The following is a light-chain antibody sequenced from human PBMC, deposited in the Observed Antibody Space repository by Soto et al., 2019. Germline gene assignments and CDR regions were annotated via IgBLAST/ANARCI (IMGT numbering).Light chain of an antibody. J-gene: IGKJ4*01. Sequence: EIVLTQSPGTLSLSPGERATLSCRASETVGNYLAWYQQKPGQAPRLVIFDASNSASGIPDRFSGRGSGTDFTLTISRLEVEDFAVYYCQQYGRSLLTFGGGTKVDIK. V-gene: IGKV3-20*01. CDR1: ETVGNY. CDR3: QQYGRSLLT. CDR2: DAS.